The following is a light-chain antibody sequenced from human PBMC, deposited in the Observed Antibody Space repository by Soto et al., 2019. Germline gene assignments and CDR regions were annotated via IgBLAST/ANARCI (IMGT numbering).Light chain of an antibody. CDR1: NSNIGSSY. CDR3: AGWDDSLSSPV. CDR2: RNF. J-gene: IGLJ2*01. Sequence: QSMLTQPPSASGTPGQTVTISCSGSNSNIGSSYVYWYQQLPGTAPKLLIYRNFQRSSGVPDRFSVSKSGTSAFLAIRGLRSEDEADYYCAGWDDSLSSPVFGGGTKLTVL. V-gene: IGLV1-47*01.